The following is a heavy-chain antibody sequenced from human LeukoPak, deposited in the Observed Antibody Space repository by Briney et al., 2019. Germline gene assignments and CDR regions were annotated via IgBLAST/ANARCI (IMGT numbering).Heavy chain of an antibody. CDR3: ARGYDVGGEFDY. CDR1: GVTSSSYA. CDR2: ISYDGSNK. Sequence: GGSLRLSCAASGVTSSSYAMHWVRQAPGKVLEWVAVISYDGSNKYYADSVKGRFTISRDNSKNTLYLQMNSLRAEDTAVYYCARGYDVGGEFDYWGQGTLVTVSS. V-gene: IGHV3-30-3*01. J-gene: IGHJ4*02. D-gene: IGHD5-12*01.